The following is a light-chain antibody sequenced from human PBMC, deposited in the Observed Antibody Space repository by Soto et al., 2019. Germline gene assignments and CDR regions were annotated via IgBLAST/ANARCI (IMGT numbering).Light chain of an antibody. J-gene: IGKJ1*01. CDR3: QQYGGSTRT. CDR2: GAS. Sequence: EIVLTQSPGTLSLSPGERATLSCRASQSVSSSYLAWYQHKPGQAPRLLIYGASSRATGIPDRFSGSGSGTDFTLTINRLEPEDFAVYFCQQYGGSTRTFGQGTKVEIK. CDR1: QSVSSSY. V-gene: IGKV3-20*01.